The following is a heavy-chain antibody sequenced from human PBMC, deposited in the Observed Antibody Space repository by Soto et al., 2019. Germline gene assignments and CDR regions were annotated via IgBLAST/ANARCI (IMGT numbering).Heavy chain of an antibody. V-gene: IGHV3-7*01. D-gene: IGHD3-16*02. CDR3: ARVYYDYIWGSYPLNY. CDR1: GFTFSSYW. J-gene: IGHJ4*02. CDR2: IKQDESEK. Sequence: EVQLVESGGGLVQPGGSLRLSCAASGFTFSSYWTTWVRQAPGKGPEWVANIKQDESEKYYLDSVKGRFTISRDNAKNSLYLQMNSLRAEDTAVYYCARVYYDYIWGSYPLNYWGQGTLVTVSS.